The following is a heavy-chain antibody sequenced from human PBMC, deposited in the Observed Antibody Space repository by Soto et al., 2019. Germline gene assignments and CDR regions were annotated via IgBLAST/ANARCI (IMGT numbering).Heavy chain of an antibody. CDR1: GYTFTSYY. D-gene: IGHD3-22*01. CDR3: ARVPITMIVVVTDRYYYGMDV. Sequence: ASVKVSCKASGYTFTSYYMHWVRQAPGQGLEWMGIINPSGGSTSYAQKFQGRVTMTRDTSTSTAYMELRSLRSDDTAVYYCARVPITMIVVVTDRYYYGMDVWGQGTTVTVSS. J-gene: IGHJ6*02. CDR2: INPSGGST. V-gene: IGHV1-46*01.